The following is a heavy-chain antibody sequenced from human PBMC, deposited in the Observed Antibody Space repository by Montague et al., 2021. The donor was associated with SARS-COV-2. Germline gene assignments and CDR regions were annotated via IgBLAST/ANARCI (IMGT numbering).Heavy chain of an antibody. J-gene: IGHJ4*02. V-gene: IGHV3-23*01. CDR1: GFTFSNYA. D-gene: IGHD2-2*01. CDR2: ISNSGSKQ. Sequence: SLRLSCAASGFTFSNYAMRWVRQAPGKGLEWVSAISNSGSKQRYXXSVKGRFTISRDNSKNTLYLQMDSLRAEDTAVYYCAKDRVVPPDRNLDYWGQGTLVSVSS. CDR3: AKDRVVPPDRNLDY.